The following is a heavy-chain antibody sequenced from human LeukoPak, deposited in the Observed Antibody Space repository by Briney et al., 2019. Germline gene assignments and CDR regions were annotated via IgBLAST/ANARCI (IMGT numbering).Heavy chain of an antibody. J-gene: IGHJ4*02. V-gene: IGHV3-30-3*01. CDR2: ISYDGSNK. CDR3: ARDILTGFDY. CDR1: GFTFSSYA. D-gene: IGHD3-9*01. Sequence: SGGSLRLSCAASGFTFSSYAMHWVRQAPGKGLEWVAVISYDGSNKYYADSVKGRFTISRDNSKNTLYLQMNSLRAEDTAVYYCARDILTGFDYWGQGTLVTVSS.